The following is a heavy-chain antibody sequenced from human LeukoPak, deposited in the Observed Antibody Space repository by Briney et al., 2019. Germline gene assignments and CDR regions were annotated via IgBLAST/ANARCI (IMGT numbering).Heavy chain of an antibody. CDR1: GGSFSGYY. D-gene: IGHD5-18*01. CDR3: ARREGDTSMIRSFDY. V-gene: IGHV4-34*01. Sequence: SETLSLTCAVYGGSFSGYYWSWIRQPPGKGLEWIGEINHSGSTNYNPSLKSRVTISVDTSKNQFSLNLSSETAADTAVYYCARREGDTSMIRSFDYWGQGTLVTVSS. CDR2: INHSGST. J-gene: IGHJ4*02.